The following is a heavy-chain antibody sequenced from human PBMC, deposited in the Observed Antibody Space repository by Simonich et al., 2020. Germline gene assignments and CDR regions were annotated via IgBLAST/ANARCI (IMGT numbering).Heavy chain of an antibody. J-gene: IGHJ4*02. CDR1: GFTFSSYW. CDR2: IKQDGSEK. D-gene: IGHD7-27*01. CDR3: ASGWDWGFSHMSDY. Sequence: EVQLVESGGGLVQPGGSLRLSCAASGFTFSSYWMSWVRQAPGKGLEWVANIKQDGSEKYYVDSVKGRFTISRDNAKNSLYLQMNSLRAEDTAVYYCASGWDWGFSHMSDYWGQGTLVTVSS. V-gene: IGHV3-7*01.